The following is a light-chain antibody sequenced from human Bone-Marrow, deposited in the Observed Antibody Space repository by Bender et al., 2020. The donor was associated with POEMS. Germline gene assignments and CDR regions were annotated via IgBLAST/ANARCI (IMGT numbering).Light chain of an antibody. CDR1: ASDIGSYNF. CDR2: EGD. J-gene: IGLJ3*02. V-gene: IGLV2-23*01. Sequence: QAALTQPAPVSGSPGQVITLSRTGTASDIGSYNFVSWYQQHPGKAPKLVIYEGDKRPSGISRRFSGSKSGNTASLTISGLQTEDEAHYYCCSYAENNFFVFGGGTRLTVL. CDR3: CSYAENNFFV.